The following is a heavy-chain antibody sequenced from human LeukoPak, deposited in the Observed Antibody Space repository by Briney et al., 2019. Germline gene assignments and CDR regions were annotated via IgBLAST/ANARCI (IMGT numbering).Heavy chain of an antibody. V-gene: IGHV4-61*02. CDR3: ARHAVRGVIITELNYFDY. CDR1: GGSISSGSYY. D-gene: IGHD3-10*01. Sequence: SQTLSLTCTVSGGSISSGSYYWTWIRQPAGKGLEWIGRIYTSGSTNYNPPLKSRVTISVDTSKNQFSLKLSSVTAADTAVYYCARHAVRGVIITELNYFDYWGQGTLVTVSS. CDR2: IYTSGST. J-gene: IGHJ4*02.